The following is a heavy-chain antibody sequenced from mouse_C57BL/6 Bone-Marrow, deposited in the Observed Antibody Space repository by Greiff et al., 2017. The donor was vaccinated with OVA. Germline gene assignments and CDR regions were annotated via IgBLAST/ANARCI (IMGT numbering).Heavy chain of an antibody. CDR2: IYPRDGST. J-gene: IGHJ2*01. V-gene: IGHV1-85*01. D-gene: IGHD2-3*01. CDR1: GYTFTSYD. Sequence: QVQLKQSGPELVKPGASVKLSCKASGYTFTSYDINWVKQRPGQGLEWIGWIYPRDGSTKYNEKFKGKATLTVDTSSSTAYMELHSLTSEDSAVYFCAREIYDGYSYYFDYWGQGTTLTVSS. CDR3: AREIYDGYSYYFDY.